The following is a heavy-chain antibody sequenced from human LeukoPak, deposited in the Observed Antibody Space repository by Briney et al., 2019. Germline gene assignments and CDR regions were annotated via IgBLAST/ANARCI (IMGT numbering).Heavy chain of an antibody. J-gene: IGHJ4*02. Sequence: GASVKVSCKASGYTFINNDINWVRQATGQGLEWMGWMNPSSGNTGYAQKFQGRVTITSNTSISTASMELSSLRSEDTAVYYCAVHARHTFGLRLSTFFDLWGQGTLVTVSS. D-gene: IGHD2-2*01. CDR2: MNPSSGNT. CDR3: AVHARHTFGLRLSTFFDL. V-gene: IGHV1-8*03. CDR1: GYTFINND.